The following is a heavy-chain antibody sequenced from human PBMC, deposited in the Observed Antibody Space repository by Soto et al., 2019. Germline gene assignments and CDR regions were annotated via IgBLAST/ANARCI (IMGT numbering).Heavy chain of an antibody. D-gene: IGHD1-26*01. J-gene: IGHJ6*03. CDR3: ARESGGTTATLDYYYFYMDV. Sequence: QVQLVQSGAEVKKPGASVKVSCKASGYAFSQFYIHWMRQAPGQGLEWMGWINPNSGRTKVVQNFQGWVTMTRDTSIKTVYMELSGLRSDATAVYYCARESGGTTATLDYYYFYMDVWGKGTTVTVSS. CDR2: INPNSGRT. V-gene: IGHV1-2*04. CDR1: GYAFSQFY.